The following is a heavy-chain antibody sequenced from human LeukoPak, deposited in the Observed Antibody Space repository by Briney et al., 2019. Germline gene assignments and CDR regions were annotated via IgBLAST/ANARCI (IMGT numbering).Heavy chain of an antibody. Sequence: GGSLRLSCAASGFTFSDYYMGWIRQAPGKGLEWVSFISSTSSYIKDADSVKGRFTISRDNAKKSLYLQMNSLRAEDTAVYYCARTPIAAADAFDFWGQGTLVTVSS. V-gene: IGHV3-11*03. CDR1: GFTFSDYY. J-gene: IGHJ4*02. CDR2: ISSTSSYI. CDR3: ARTPIAAADAFDF. D-gene: IGHD6-13*01.